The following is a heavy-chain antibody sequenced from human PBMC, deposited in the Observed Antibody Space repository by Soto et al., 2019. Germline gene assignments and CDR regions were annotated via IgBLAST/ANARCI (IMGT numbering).Heavy chain of an antibody. J-gene: IGHJ4*02. V-gene: IGHV1-69*13. CDR3: ARDSGAKLSSS. CDR2: IVPIYRTA. CDR1: GGTFSSYR. Sequence: ASVKVSCKASGGTFSSYRINWVRQAPGQGLEWVGGIVPIYRTADYAQKFQGRVTVTADESARTAYLEVRSLKSQDTAVYYCARDSGAKLSSSWGQGTLVTVSS. D-gene: IGHD6-13*01.